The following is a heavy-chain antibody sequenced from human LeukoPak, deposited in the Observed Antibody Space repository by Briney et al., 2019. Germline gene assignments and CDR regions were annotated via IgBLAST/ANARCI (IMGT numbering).Heavy chain of an antibody. J-gene: IGHJ4*02. CDR3: VRERGGQAGSYFPS. CDR1: GYPFINYD. CDR2: MRPNSGKT. V-gene: IGHV1-8*01. D-gene: IGHD1-26*01. Sequence: ASVKVSCKTSGYPFINYDINWVRQASGQGLEWMGWMRPNSGKTGYAQKFQGRVTMTRNISISTVYMELSSLRFEDTAVYYCVRERGGQAGSYFPSWGQGTLVIVSS.